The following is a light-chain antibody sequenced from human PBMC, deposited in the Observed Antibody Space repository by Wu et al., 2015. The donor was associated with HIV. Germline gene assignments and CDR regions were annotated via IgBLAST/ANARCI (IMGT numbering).Light chain of an antibody. V-gene: IGKV1-5*03. CDR3: QQYSTSSLYS. CDR2: KAS. CDR1: HSISSW. Sequence: DIQMTQSPSTLSASVGDRVTITCRASHSISSWLAWYQQKTGKAPKLLIYKASTLESGVPSRFSGSGSGTEFNLTISSLQPDDFATYYCQQYSTSSLYSFGQGTKLEIE. J-gene: IGKJ2*03.